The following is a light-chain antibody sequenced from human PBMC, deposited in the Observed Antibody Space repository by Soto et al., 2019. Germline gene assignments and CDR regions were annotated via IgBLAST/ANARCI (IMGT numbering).Light chain of an antibody. J-gene: IGLJ1*01. CDR1: RSNIGSNT. CDR3: AAWDDSPNLLYV. V-gene: IGLV1-44*01. CDR2: RDN. Sequence: QSVLTQPPSVSGTPGQRVTVSCSGGRSNIGSNTVHWYQQLPGAAPKLLIYRDNQRPSGVPDRLAASKSGTSACLAISGLQSEDEGDYYCAAWDDSPNLLYVFGTGTKVTVL.